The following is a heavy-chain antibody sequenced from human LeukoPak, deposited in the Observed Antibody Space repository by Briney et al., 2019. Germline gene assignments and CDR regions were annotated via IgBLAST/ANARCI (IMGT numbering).Heavy chain of an antibody. Sequence: SETLSLTCTVSGGSISSSSYYWGWIRQPPGKGLEWIGSIYYSGSTYYNPSLKSRVTISVDTSKNQFSLRLSSVTAADTAVYYCASEVSYYYGSGSYYNPGDWGQGTLVTVSS. CDR2: IYYSGST. CDR1: GGSISSSSYY. CDR3: ASEVSYYYGSGSYYNPGD. J-gene: IGHJ4*02. D-gene: IGHD3-10*01. V-gene: IGHV4-39*01.